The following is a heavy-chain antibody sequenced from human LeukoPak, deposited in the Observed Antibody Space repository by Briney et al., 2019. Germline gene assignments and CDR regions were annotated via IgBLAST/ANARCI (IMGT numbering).Heavy chain of an antibody. CDR2: IYTSGST. CDR3: ARDLGDYDSSGYYLNWFDP. J-gene: IGHJ5*02. CDR1: GGSISSYY. V-gene: IGHV4-4*07. Sequence: SETLSLTCTVSGGSISSYYWSWTRQPAGKGLEWIGRIYTSGSTNYNPSLKSRVTISVDKSKNQFSLKLSSVTAADTAVYYCARDLGDYDSSGYYLNWFDPWGQGTLVTVSS. D-gene: IGHD3-22*01.